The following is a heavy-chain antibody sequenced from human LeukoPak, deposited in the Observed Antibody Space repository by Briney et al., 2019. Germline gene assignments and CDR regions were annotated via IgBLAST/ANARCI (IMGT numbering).Heavy chain of an antibody. CDR3: ARESVAGTFDY. V-gene: IGHV3-64*01. CDR1: GFTFSSYA. D-gene: IGHD6-19*01. CDR2: ISSNGGST. J-gene: IGHJ4*02. Sequence: GRSLRLSCAAPGFTFSSYAMHWVRQAPGKGLEYVSAISSNGGSTYYANSVKGRFTISRDNSKNTLYLQMGSLRAEDMAVYYCARESVAGTFDYWGQGTLVTVSS.